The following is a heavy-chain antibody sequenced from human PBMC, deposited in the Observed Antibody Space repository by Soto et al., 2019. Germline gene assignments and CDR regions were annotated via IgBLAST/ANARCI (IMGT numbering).Heavy chain of an antibody. Sequence: QVQLQESGPGLVKPSETLSLTCTVSGGSISHYACSWIRQSAGKGLEWIGRVYTSGNSHYNPCLRSRVSISVDKARNQFSLRVTSVTAADTALYYCVTETGDNWTYEVYWGQGTPVTVSS. CDR2: VYTSGNS. D-gene: IGHD1-7*01. CDR3: VTETGDNWTYEVY. CDR1: GGSISHYA. V-gene: IGHV4-4*07. J-gene: IGHJ4*02.